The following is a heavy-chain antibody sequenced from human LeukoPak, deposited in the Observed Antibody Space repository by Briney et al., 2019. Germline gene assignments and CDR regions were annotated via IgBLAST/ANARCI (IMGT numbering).Heavy chain of an antibody. D-gene: IGHD2-2*01. CDR3: AKRSPGCRLCLDY. CDR2: ISGSGDNT. J-gene: IGHJ4*02. V-gene: IGHV3-23*01. CDR1: GFTFSSYA. Sequence: GGSLRLSCAASGFTFSSYAMSWVRQAPGKGLEWVSAISGSGDNTYYIDSVKGRFTISRDNSKNTLYLQMNSLRAEDTAVYYCAKRSPGCRLCLDYWGQGTLVTVSS.